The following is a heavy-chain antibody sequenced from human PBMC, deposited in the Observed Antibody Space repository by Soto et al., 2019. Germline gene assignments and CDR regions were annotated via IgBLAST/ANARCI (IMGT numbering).Heavy chain of an antibody. CDR3: ARAPPGYSSGWYPNYYYYYYMDV. J-gene: IGHJ6*03. D-gene: IGHD6-19*01. CDR1: GYTFTSYD. Sequence: ASVKVSCKASGYTFTSYDINWVRQATGQGLEWMGWMNPNSGNTGYAQKFQGRVTMTRNTSISTAYMELSSLRSEDTAVYYCARAPPGYSSGWYPNYYYYYYMDVWGKGTTVTVSS. CDR2: MNPNSGNT. V-gene: IGHV1-8*01.